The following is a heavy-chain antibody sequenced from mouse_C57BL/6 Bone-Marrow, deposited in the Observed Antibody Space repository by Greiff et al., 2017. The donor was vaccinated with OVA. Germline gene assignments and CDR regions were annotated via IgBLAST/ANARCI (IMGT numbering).Heavy chain of an antibody. Sequence: EVKLMESGEGLVKPGGSLKLSCAASGFTFSSYAMSWVRQTPEKRLEWVAYISSGSDYIYYADTVKGRFTISRDNARNTLYLQMSSLKSEDTAMYYCTRDHGDYWGQGTTLTVSS. CDR3: TRDHGDY. V-gene: IGHV5-9-1*02. J-gene: IGHJ2*01. CDR1: GFTFSSYA. CDR2: ISSGSDYI.